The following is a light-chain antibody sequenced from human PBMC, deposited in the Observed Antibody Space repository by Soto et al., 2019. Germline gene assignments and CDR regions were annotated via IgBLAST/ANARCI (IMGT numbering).Light chain of an antibody. J-gene: IGKJ1*01. Sequence: EIVLTQSPGTLSLSPGERATLSCRASQSVSSNYLAWYQRKPGQAPRLLIYGASSRAIDIPNRFSGSGSGTDFTFNITRLEREDFAVYCCQQYGCSPPTFGQGTKVE. V-gene: IGKV3-20*01. CDR3: QQYGCSPPT. CDR2: GAS. CDR1: QSVSSNY.